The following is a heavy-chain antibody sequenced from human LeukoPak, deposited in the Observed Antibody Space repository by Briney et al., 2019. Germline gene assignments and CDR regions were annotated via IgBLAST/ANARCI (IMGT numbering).Heavy chain of an antibody. CDR3: ARKKWTTIPPNHYGMDV. J-gene: IGHJ6*02. CDR1: GYTFTSYG. V-gene: IGHV1-18*01. CDR2: ISAYNGNT. D-gene: IGHD5-12*01. Sequence: EASVNVSCKASGYTFTSYGISWVRQAPGQGLEWMGWISAYNGNTNYAQKLQGRVTMTTDTSTSTAYMELRSLRSDDTAVYYCARKKWTTIPPNHYGMDVWGQGTTVTVSS.